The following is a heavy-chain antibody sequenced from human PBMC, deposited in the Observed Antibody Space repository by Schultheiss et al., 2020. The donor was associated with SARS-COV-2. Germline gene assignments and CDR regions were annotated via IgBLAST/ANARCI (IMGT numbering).Heavy chain of an antibody. CDR1: GFTFSNAW. J-gene: IGHJ6*02. CDR3: AREDTHCTNGVCWPYGMDV. V-gene: IGHV3-33*08. D-gene: IGHD2-8*01. CDR2: IWYDGSNK. Sequence: GGSLRLSCAASGFTFSNAWMSWVRQAPGKGLEWVAVIWYDGSNKYYADSVKGRFTISRDNSKNSLYLQMNSLRAEDTAVYYCAREDTHCTNGVCWPYGMDVWGQGTTVTVSS.